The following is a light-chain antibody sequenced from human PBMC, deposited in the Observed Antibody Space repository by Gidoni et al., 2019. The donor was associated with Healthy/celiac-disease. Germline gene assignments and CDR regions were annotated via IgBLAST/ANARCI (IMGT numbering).Light chain of an antibody. V-gene: IGKV1-39*01. CDR2: AAS. J-gene: IGKJ4*01. CDR3: QQSYSSPLT. Sequence: DIQMPQSPSSLSASIGDRVTITCRASQSVSNYLNWYQQKPGSAPKLLIYAASSLQSGVPSRFSGSGSGTDFTLTISSLQPEDFAIYYCQQSYSSPLTFGGGTKVDI. CDR1: QSVSNY.